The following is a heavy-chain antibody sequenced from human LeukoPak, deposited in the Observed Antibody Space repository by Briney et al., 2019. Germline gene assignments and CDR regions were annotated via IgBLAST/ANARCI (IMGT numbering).Heavy chain of an antibody. Sequence: GASVKVSCKASGYTFTSYGFSWVRQAPGQGLEWMGWISGYSGDTNHAQKLQGRVIMTTDTSASTAYMELRSLRSDDTAVYYCARDNLAYGRHWYGSGSYSLLFDYWGQGTLVTVSS. D-gene: IGHD3-10*01. V-gene: IGHV1-18*01. CDR3: ARDNLAYGRHWYGSGSYSLLFDY. CDR2: ISGYSGDT. J-gene: IGHJ4*02. CDR1: GYTFTSYG.